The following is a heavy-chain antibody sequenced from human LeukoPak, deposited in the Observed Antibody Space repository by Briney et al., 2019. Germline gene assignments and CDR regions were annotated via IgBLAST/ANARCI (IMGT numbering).Heavy chain of an antibody. J-gene: IGHJ4*02. V-gene: IGHV1-46*01. Sequence: ASVKVSCKASGYSFISFYIHWVRQAPGQGLEWMGVINPSGGSTAYAQQFQGRVTMTRDTSTSTVYMELSSLRSEDTAVYYCARHSLIGTTPFDCWGQGTLVTVSS. CDR2: INPSGGST. CDR3: ARHSLIGTTPFDC. D-gene: IGHD1-20*01. CDR1: GYSFISFY.